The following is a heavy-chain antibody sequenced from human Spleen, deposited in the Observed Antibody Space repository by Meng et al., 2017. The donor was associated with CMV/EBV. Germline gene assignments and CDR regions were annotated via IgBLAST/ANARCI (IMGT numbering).Heavy chain of an antibody. CDR3: ARDSSAVHNWLDS. V-gene: IGHV3-11*04. J-gene: IGHJ5*01. Sequence: CAASGFTFSDYYMTWIRQAPGKGLEWVSYISSSGSITKYLDSVKGRFTISRDNAKNSLFLQMNSLRVEDTAVYYCARDSSAVHNWLDSWGQGTLVTVSS. D-gene: IGHD1-26*01. CDR2: ISSSGSIT. CDR1: GFTFSDYY.